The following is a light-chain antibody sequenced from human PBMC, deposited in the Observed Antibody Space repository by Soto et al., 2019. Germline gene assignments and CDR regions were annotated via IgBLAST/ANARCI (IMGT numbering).Light chain of an antibody. CDR2: LTS. V-gene: IGKV1-39*01. Sequence: DIQMTQSPSSLSASVGDRVTITCRASQSISTYLNWFQQKPGRAPKLLIYLTSTLQSGVPSRFSGSGSGTDFTLTISSLQPEDFATYYCQQISTTPWTFGQGTKLDVK. J-gene: IGKJ1*01. CDR3: QQISTTPWT. CDR1: QSISTY.